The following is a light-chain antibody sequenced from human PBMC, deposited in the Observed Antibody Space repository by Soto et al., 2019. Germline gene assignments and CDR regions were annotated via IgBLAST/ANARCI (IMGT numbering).Light chain of an antibody. V-gene: IGKV3-15*01. Sequence: ETVMTQSPSTLSVSLGERATLSCRASQSVNTNLAWYQQKPGQAPRLLIYGASIRATGVPARFSGSGSGTDFTLTISSLQPEDFAIYFCQQYKNWPPVTFGGGTKVDIK. CDR1: QSVNTN. CDR2: GAS. CDR3: QQYKNWPPVT. J-gene: IGKJ4*01.